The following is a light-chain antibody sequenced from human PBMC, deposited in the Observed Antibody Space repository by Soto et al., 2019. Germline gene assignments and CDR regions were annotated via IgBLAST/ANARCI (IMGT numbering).Light chain of an antibody. Sequence: EIVMTQSPATLSVSPGERATLSCRSSQSVSSNLAWYQQKPGQAPRLLLYGASTRATGIPARFSGSGSGTDFTLTISSLQSEDFAVLYCHQYDNWPITFGQGTRLEIK. CDR1: QSVSSN. CDR2: GAS. J-gene: IGKJ5*01. V-gene: IGKV3-15*01. CDR3: HQYDNWPIT.